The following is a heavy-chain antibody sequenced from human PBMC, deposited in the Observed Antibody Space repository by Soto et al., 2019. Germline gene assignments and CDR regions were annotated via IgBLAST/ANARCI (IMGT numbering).Heavy chain of an antibody. CDR2: IWHDGSAT. CDR3: ARGSAFIGLDY. CDR1: GFTFTNYA. D-gene: IGHD1-26*01. J-gene: IGHJ4*02. V-gene: IGHV3-33*01. Sequence: GGSLRLSCVASGFTFTNYAMHWVRQAPDNGLEWVAVIWHDGSATFYPDSVEGLFTISRDNSKNTVYLQMNSLRAEDTAVYYCARGSAFIGLDYWGQGTPVTVSS.